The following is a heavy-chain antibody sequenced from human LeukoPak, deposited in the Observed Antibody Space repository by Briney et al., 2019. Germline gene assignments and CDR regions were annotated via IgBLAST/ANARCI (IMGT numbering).Heavy chain of an antibody. V-gene: IGHV1-69*05. J-gene: IGHJ4*02. D-gene: IGHD6-19*01. CDR2: IIPIFGTA. CDR1: GGTFSSYA. Sequence: SVKVSCKASGGTFSSYAISWVRQAPGQGLEWMGGIIPIFGTANYAQKFQGRVTITTDESTSTAYMELNSLRAEDTAVYYCAREDRTETGKAVAGLDYWGQGTLVTVSS. CDR3: AREDRTETGKAVAGLDY.